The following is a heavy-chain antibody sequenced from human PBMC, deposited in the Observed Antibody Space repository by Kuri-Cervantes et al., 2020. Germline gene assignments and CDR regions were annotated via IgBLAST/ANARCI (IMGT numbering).Heavy chain of an antibody. Sequence: SETLSLTCAVSGGSISSSNWWSWIRQPPGKGLEWIGSIYYSGGTYYNPSLKSRVTISVDTSKNQFSLKLSSVTAADTAVYYCARRLVDTAMVYYYGMDVWGQGTMVTVSS. V-gene: IGHV4-39*01. CDR2: IYYSGGT. D-gene: IGHD5-18*01. CDR1: GGSISSSNW. CDR3: ARRLVDTAMVYYYGMDV. J-gene: IGHJ6*02.